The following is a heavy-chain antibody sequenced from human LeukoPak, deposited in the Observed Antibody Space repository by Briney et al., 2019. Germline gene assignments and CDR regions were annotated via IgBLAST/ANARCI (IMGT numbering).Heavy chain of an antibody. CDR2: INHSGST. J-gene: IGHJ4*02. D-gene: IGHD3-10*01. CDR1: GGSFSGYY. V-gene: IGHV4-34*01. CDR3: ARHELWFGEYYFDY. Sequence: PSETLSLTCAVYGGSFSGYYWSWIRQPPGKGLEWIGEINHSGSTNYNPSLKSRVTMSVDTSKNQFSLKLSSVTAADTAVYYCARHELWFGEYYFDYWGQGTLVTVSS.